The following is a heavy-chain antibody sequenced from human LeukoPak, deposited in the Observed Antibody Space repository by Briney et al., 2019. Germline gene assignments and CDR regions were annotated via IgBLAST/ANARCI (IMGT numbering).Heavy chain of an antibody. CDR1: GGSISSYY. V-gene: IGHV4-59*01. CDR2: IYYSGST. J-gene: IGHJ4*02. CDR3: ARGVRWAYYFDY. D-gene: IGHD5-24*01. Sequence: SETRSLTCTVSGGSISSYYWSWIRQPPGKGLEWIGYIYYSGSTNYNPSLKSRVTISVDTSKNQFSLKLSSVTAADTAVYYCARGVRWAYYFDYWGQGTLVTVSS.